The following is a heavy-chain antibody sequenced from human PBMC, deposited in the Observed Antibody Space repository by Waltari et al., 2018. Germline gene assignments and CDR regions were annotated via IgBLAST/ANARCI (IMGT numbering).Heavy chain of an antibody. CDR2: IYPGDSDT. Sequence: VQLVQSGAEVKKPGESLRISCRDSGYGFDSYWIAWVRQRPGKGLEWMGHIYPGDSDTRYNPSFQGQVTISADKSVTTVYLQWSSQKTSDSGIYYCARRFMTGEGLTLNWLDPWGQGTLVTVSS. J-gene: IGHJ5*02. D-gene: IGHD3-16*01. CDR3: ARRFMTGEGLTLNWLDP. V-gene: IGHV5-51*01. CDR1: GYGFDSYW.